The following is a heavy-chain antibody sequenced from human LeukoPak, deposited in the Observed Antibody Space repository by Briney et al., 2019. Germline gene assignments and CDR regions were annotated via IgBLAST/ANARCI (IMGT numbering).Heavy chain of an antibody. D-gene: IGHD3-10*01. CDR1: GFTFSSYW. CDR2: IKQDGSEK. CDR3: ARDRRSGSYQL. Sequence: GGSLRLSFAASGFTFSSYWMSWVRQAPGKGLEWVANIKQDGSEKYYVDSVKGRFTISRDNAKNSLYLQMNSMRAEDTAVYYCARDRRSGSYQLWGQGTLVTVS. J-gene: IGHJ4*02. V-gene: IGHV3-7*01.